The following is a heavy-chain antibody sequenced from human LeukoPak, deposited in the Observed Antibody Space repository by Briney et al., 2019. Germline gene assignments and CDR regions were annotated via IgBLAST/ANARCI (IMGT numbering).Heavy chain of an antibody. CDR1: GYSISSGYC. CDR3: ARAGLLWFGSFDY. D-gene: IGHD3-10*01. CDR2: IYHSGST. Sequence: SETLSLTCTVSGYSISSGYCWGWIRQPPGKGLEWIGSIYHSGSTYYNPPLKSRVTISVDTSKNQFSLKLSSVTAADTAVYYCARAGLLWFGSFDYWGRGTLVTVSS. V-gene: IGHV4-38-2*02. J-gene: IGHJ4*02.